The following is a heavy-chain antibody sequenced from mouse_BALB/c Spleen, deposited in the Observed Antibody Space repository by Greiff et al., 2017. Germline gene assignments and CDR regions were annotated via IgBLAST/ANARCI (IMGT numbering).Heavy chain of an antibody. D-gene: IGHD1-1*01. CDR1: GYTFSSYW. V-gene: IGHV1-9*01. Sequence: VQLQQSGAELMKPGASVKISCKATGYTFSSYWIEWVKQRPGHGLEWIGEILPGSGSTNYNEKFKGKATFTADTSSNTAYMQLSSLTSEDSAVYYCARSGNYYGSSPWFAYWGQGTLVTVSA. CDR2: ILPGSGST. CDR3: ARSGNYYGSSPWFAY. J-gene: IGHJ3*01.